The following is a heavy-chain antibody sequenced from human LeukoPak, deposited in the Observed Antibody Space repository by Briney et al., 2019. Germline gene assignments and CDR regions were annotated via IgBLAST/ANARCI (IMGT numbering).Heavy chain of an antibody. CDR3: ARYYTGYSIDY. Sequence: TSETLSLTCTVSGDSITNYFWSWIRQPPGKGLEWIGYIHNSGSTNYDPSLNPSLKSRVTISVDTSKNQFFLRLSSVTAADTAVYFCARYYTGYSIDYWGQGTLVTLSS. J-gene: IGHJ4*02. CDR2: IHNSGST. CDR1: GDSITNYF. D-gene: IGHD5-12*01. V-gene: IGHV4-59*01.